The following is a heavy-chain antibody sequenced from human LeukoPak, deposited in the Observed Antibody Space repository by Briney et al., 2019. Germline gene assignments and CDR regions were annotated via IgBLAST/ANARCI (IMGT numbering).Heavy chain of an antibody. CDR2: INAGNGNT. D-gene: IGHD3-10*01. CDR3: ARDMGYGSGSYNFDY. CDR1: GYTFTNYA. J-gene: IGHJ4*02. V-gene: IGHV1-3*01. Sequence: ASVKVSCKASGYTFTNYAMHWVRQAPGQRLEWMGWINAGNGNTKYSQKFQDRVTITRDTSASTAYMELSSLRSEDTAVYYCARDMGYGSGSYNFDYWGQGTLVTVSS.